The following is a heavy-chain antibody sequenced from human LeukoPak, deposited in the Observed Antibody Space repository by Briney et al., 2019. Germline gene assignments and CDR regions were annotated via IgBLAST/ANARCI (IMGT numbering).Heavy chain of an antibody. V-gene: IGHV1-58*02. D-gene: IGHD3-22*01. J-gene: IGHJ4*02. CDR2: IVVGSGNT. Sequence: SVTVSCKASGFTFTSSAMQWVRQARGQRLEWIGWIVVGSGNTNYAQKFQERVTITRDMSTSTAYMELTSLRSEDTAVYYCAADLNYYDSSGSGDYWGQGTLVTVSS. CDR1: GFTFTSSA. CDR3: AADLNYYDSSGSGDY.